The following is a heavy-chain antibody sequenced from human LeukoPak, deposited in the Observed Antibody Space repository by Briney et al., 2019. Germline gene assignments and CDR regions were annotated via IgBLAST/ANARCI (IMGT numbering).Heavy chain of an antibody. CDR1: GFSRRTRGMR. CDR3: VRSGYSSPFDY. D-gene: IGHD6-13*01. V-gene: IGHV2-70*04. Sequence: SAPTLVNAAQTLTLTCTFSGFSRRTRGMRVNWIRQPPGKALEWLSRVDGDDNKLYSASQKTRLTISKDTSENQVVLTMTNMDPVDTATYFCVRSGYSSPFDYWGQGTLVTVSS. J-gene: IGHJ4*02. CDR2: VDGDDNK.